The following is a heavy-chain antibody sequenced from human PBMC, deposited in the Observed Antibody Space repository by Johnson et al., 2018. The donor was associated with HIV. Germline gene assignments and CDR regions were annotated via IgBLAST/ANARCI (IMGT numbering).Heavy chain of an antibody. J-gene: IGHJ3*02. V-gene: IGHV3-20*04. Sequence: VHLVASGGGAVRTGGSLRFSCSASVFTCDDYGMSWVRHAPGKGLEWVSGIHWNGGSTGYAASVKGRFTISRDNAKKYLYLQMNSLRADDTALYYCARVLVAADYAFDIWGQGTMVTVSS. CDR1: VFTCDDYG. CDR2: IHWNGGST. D-gene: IGHD1-26*01. CDR3: ARVLVAADYAFDI.